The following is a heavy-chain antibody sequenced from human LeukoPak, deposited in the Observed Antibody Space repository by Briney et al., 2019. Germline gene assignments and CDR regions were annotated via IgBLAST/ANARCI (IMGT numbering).Heavy chain of an antibody. CDR2: ISSSGSTI. D-gene: IGHD3-10*02. CDR3: AELGITMIGGV. Sequence: PGGSLRLSCAASEFTVNNYYMNWVRQAPGKGLEWVSYISSSGSTIYYADSVKGRFTISRDNAKNSLYLQMNSLRAEDTAVYYCAELGITMIGGVWGKGTTVTISS. V-gene: IGHV3-11*04. CDR1: EFTVNNYY. J-gene: IGHJ6*04.